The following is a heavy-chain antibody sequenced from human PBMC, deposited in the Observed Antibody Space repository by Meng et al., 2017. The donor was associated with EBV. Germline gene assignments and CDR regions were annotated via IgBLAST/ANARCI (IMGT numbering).Heavy chain of an antibody. D-gene: IGHD2-2*01. Sequence: VGVGGGLVQPWASLKLSWAASGFPFSGSAMHWVRQASGKGLEWVGRIRSKAKSYATAYAASVKGRFTISRDDSKNTAYLQMNSLKTEDTAVYYCTRMSSPLDYWGQGTLVTVSS. J-gene: IGHJ4*02. CDR1: GFPFSGSA. V-gene: IGHV3-73*02. CDR3: TRMSSPLDY. CDR2: IRSKAKSYAT.